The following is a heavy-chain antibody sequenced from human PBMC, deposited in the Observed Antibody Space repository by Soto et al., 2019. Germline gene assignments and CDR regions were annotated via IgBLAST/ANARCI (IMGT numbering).Heavy chain of an antibody. D-gene: IGHD3-10*01. CDR2: IYPGDSDT. CDR1: GYSFTSYW. V-gene: IGHV5-51*01. J-gene: IGHJ3*02. Sequence: PGESLKISCKGSGYSFTSYWIGWVRQMPGKGLEWMGIIYPGDSDTRYSPSFQGQVTISADKSISTAYLQWSSLKASDTAMYYCARRTSIIMVRDDAFDICGQRTMDTVSS. CDR3: ARRTSIIMVRDDAFDI.